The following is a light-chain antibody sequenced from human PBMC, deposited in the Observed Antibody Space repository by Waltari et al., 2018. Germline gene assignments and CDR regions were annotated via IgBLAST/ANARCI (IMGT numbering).Light chain of an antibody. V-gene: IGLV2-23*02. CDR2: EVT. CDR3: CSYAGSSTFVV. CDR1: TGDGGNYNL. Sequence: QSALTQPASVSGSPAQSITISCTGTTGDGGNYNLVSWYQQHPGKAPQLMIYEVTKRPSGVSNRFSGSKFGNTASLTISGLQAEDEADYYCCSYAGSSTFVVFGGGTKLTVL. J-gene: IGLJ2*01.